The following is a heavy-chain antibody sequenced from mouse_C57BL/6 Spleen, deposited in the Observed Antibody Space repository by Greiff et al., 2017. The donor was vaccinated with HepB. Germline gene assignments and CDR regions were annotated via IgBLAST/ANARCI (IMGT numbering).Heavy chain of an antibody. J-gene: IGHJ2*01. CDR3: ARYYYGSRGYFDY. V-gene: IGHV7-3*01. Sequence: VQLMESGGGLVQPGGSLSLSCAASGFTFTDYYMSWVRQPPGKALEWLGFIRNKANGYTTEYSASVKGRFTISRDNSQSILYLQMNALRAEDSATYYCARYYYGSRGYFDYWGQGTTLTVSS. CDR1: GFTFTDYY. D-gene: IGHD1-1*01. CDR2: IRNKANGYTT.